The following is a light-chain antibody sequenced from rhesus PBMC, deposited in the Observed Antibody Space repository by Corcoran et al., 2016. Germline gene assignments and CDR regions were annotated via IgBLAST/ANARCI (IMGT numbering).Light chain of an antibody. CDR2: DAS. V-gene: IGKV1-25*01. CDR3: QQHSNYPFT. CDR1: QGIRNY. Sequence: DIQMTQSPSSLSASVGDRVSITCRASQGIRNYLAWYQQRPGKAPMLLISDASTLQTGVPSKFRGSGSGTDFTLTINGLQPEDFATYSCQQHSNYPFTFGPGTKLDIK. J-gene: IGKJ3*01.